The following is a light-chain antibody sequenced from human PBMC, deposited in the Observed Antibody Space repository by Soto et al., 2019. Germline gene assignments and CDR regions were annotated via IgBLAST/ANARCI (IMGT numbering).Light chain of an antibody. CDR2: DAS. J-gene: IGKJ5*01. V-gene: IGKV3-11*01. Sequence: ETVLTQSPATLSLSPGERATLSCRASQSVSSYLAWYQQKAGQAPRLLIYDASNRATGIPARFSGSGSGTDFTLTISSLEPEDFAVYYCQQRSNWPRSITFGQGTRLEMK. CDR3: QQRSNWPRSIT. CDR1: QSVSSY.